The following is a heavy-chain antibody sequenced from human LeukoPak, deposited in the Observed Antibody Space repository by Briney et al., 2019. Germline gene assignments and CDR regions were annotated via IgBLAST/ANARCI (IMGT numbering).Heavy chain of an antibody. V-gene: IGHV3-74*01. D-gene: IGHD3-22*01. CDR1: GFTFSSYW. CDR3: ARDVGKYYVSGGTLG. Sequence: GGSLRLSCAASGFTFSSYWMPWVRQAPGKGLVWVSRINSDGSSTSYADSVKGRFTISRDNAKNTLYLQMNSLRAEDTAVYYCARDVGKYYVSGGTLGWGQGTLVTVSS. CDR2: INSDGSST. J-gene: IGHJ4*02.